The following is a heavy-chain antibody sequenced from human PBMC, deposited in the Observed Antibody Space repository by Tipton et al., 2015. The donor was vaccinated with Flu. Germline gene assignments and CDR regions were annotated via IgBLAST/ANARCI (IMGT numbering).Heavy chain of an antibody. V-gene: IGHV1-69*01. D-gene: IGHD3-3*01. CDR3: ALYYDFWSGYHSQHY. CDR2: IILIFGTA. J-gene: IGHJ4*02. Sequence: QSGAEVKKPGSSVKVSCKASGGTFSSYAISWVRQAPGQGLEWMGGIILIFGTANYAQKFQGRVTITADESTSTAYMELSSLRSEDTAVYYCALYYDFWSGYHSQHYWGQGTLVTVSS. CDR1: GGTFSSYA.